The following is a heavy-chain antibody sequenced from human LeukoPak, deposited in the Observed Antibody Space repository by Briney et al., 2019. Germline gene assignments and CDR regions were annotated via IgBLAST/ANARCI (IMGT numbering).Heavy chain of an antibody. V-gene: IGHV4-31*03. D-gene: IGHD6-13*01. CDR2: IYYSGTT. J-gene: IGHJ6*02. CDR1: GVSISSGAYY. Sequence: SETLSLTCTVSGVSISSGAYYWIWIRQHPGKGLEWIGYIYYSGTTYYNPSLKSRVTISVDTSKNQFSLKLSSVTAADTAVYYCARESVAAGRLYYYYYGMDVWGQGTTVTVSS. CDR3: ARESVAAGRLYYYYYGMDV.